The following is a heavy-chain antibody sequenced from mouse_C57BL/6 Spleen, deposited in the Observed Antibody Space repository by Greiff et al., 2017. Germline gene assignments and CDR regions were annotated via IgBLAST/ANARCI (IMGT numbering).Heavy chain of an antibody. CDR1: GYAFSSSW. J-gene: IGHJ3*01. D-gene: IGHD1-1*01. CDR2: FYPGDGDT. V-gene: IGHV1-82*01. CDR3: ARGDYYGSLAY. Sequence: QVPLQPSGPELVKPGASVKISCKASGYAFSSSWMNWVKQRPGKGLEWIGRFYPGDGDTNYNGKFQGKATLTADKSSSTAYRQLSSLTSEDSAVDCWARGDYYGSLAYWGQGTLVTVSA.